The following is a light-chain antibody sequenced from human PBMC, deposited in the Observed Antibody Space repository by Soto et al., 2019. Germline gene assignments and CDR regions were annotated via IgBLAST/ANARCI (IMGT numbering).Light chain of an antibody. J-gene: IGLJ3*02. V-gene: IGLV2-14*01. Sequence: QSALTQPASVSGSPGQSITISCTGTGSDIGNYNYVSWYQQHPGKAPKLMIYGVSNRPSGVSNRFSGSKSGNAASLTISGLQAEDEADYYCSSYTSYPPLWVFGGGTKLPVL. CDR2: GVS. CDR1: GSDIGNYNY. CDR3: SSYTSYPPLWV.